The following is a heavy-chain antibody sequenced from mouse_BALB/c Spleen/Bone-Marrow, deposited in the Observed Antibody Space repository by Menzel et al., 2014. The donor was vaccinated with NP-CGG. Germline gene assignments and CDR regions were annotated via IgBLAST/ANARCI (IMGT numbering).Heavy chain of an antibody. J-gene: IGHJ4*01. CDR3: ARRYDYAMDY. D-gene: IGHD2-14*01. V-gene: IGHV1-4*01. CDR1: GYTLTSYT. Sequence: VQLQQSGAELARPGASVKMSCKASGYTLTSYTMHWVEQRPGQGLEWIGYINPSSGYTNYNQKFKDKATLTADKSSSTAYMQLNSLTSEDSAVYYCARRYDYAMDYWGQGTSVTVSS. CDR2: INPSSGYT.